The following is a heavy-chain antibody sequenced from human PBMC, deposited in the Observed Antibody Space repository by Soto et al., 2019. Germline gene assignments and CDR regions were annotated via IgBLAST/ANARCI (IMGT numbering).Heavy chain of an antibody. Sequence: QVQLQESGPGLVKPSQTLSLTCTVSGGSISSGGYYWSWIRQHPGKGLEWIGYIYYSGTTYYNPSRKRQLIISVDPSKTHFSLKLSSVTAADTAVYYCARDRNGYYDYKNYSFYYGMDVWGQGTTVTVSS. J-gene: IGHJ6*02. V-gene: IGHV4-31*01. D-gene: IGHD3-22*01. CDR1: GGSISSGGYY. CDR3: ARDRNGYYDYKNYSFYYGMDV. CDR2: IYYSGTT.